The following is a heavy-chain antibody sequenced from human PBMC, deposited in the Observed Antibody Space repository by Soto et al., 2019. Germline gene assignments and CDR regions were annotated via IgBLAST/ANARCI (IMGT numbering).Heavy chain of an antibody. CDR2: IFSSGRT. V-gene: IGHV4-59*01. D-gene: IGHD5-12*01. Sequence: QVQLQESGPGLVKPSETLSLTCTVSGGSISSYYWSWIRQPPGKGLEWIGFIFSSGRTSYNPSLKSRVTISIDPSEYQFTLKLTAVTDSDTAVYYCASMSVDHVLSFDSGGHGTLVAASS. J-gene: IGHJ5*01. CDR3: ASMSVDHVLSFDS. CDR1: GGSISSYY.